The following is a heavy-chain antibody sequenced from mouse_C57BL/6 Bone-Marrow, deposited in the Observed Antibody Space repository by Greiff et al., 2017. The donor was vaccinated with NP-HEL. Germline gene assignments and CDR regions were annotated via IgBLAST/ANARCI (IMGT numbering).Heavy chain of an antibody. CDR1: GYAFSSSW. Sequence: QVQLQQSGPELVKPGASVKISCKASGYAFSSSWMNWVKQRPGKGLEWIGRIYPGDGDTNYNGKFKGKATLTADKSSSTAYMQLSSLTSEDSAVYFWARKVYYYGSSGDYYAMDYWGQGTSVTVSS. J-gene: IGHJ4*01. CDR3: ARKVYYYGSSGDYYAMDY. CDR2: IYPGDGDT. D-gene: IGHD1-1*01. V-gene: IGHV1-82*01.